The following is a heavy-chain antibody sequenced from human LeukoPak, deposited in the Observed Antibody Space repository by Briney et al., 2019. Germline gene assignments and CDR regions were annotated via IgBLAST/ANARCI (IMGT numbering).Heavy chain of an antibody. J-gene: IGHJ4*02. CDR3: ATSRDVSLRFGELY. V-gene: IGHV3-7*01. Sequence: PGGSLRLSCAASGFTFSSYWMSWVRQAPGRGLEWVANIKGDGSEKYYVDSVKGRFTISRDNAKNSLYLQMNSLRAEDTAVYYCATSRDVSLRFGELYWGQGTLVTVSS. CDR1: GFTFSSYW. CDR2: IKGDGSEK. D-gene: IGHD3-10*01.